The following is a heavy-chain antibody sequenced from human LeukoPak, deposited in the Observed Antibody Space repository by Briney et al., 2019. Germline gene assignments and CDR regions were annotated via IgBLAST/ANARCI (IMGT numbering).Heavy chain of an antibody. V-gene: IGHV3-23*01. J-gene: IGHJ6*03. D-gene: IGHD4-23*01. CDR3: AKRVRGRYYYYYMDV. CDR2: ISGTGGST. Sequence: PGGSLRLSCAASGFTFSTYAMSWVRQAPGKGLEWVSLISGTGGSTYYADSVKGRFTISRDNSKNTLYLQMNSLRAEDTAVYYCAKRVRGRYYYYYMDVWGKGTTVTVSS. CDR1: GFTFSTYA.